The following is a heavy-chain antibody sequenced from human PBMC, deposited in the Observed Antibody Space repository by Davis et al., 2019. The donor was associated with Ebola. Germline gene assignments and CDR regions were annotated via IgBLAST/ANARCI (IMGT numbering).Heavy chain of an antibody. D-gene: IGHD2-2*01. CDR1: GFAFSNYN. Sequence: PGGSLRLSCTASGFAFSNYNMNWVRQAPGKGLEWVSSITTYGWSTYYADSVKGRFIISRDNAKNSLFLQMHSLRGDDTAVYFCARETPISSRSDWWGQGTLVTVSS. CDR2: ITTYGWST. CDR3: ARETPISSRSDW. V-gene: IGHV3-48*01. J-gene: IGHJ4*02.